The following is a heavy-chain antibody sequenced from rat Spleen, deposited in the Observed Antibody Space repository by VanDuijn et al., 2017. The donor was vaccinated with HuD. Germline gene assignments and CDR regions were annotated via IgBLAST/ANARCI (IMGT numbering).Heavy chain of an antibody. CDR3: ATLTGSPYWYFDF. CDR2: IWGNGNA. Sequence: QVQLKESGPGLVQPSQTLSLTCTVSGFSLSNYGVIWVRQPPGKGLEWMGVIWGNGNANYNSALKSRLSISRDTSKSQVFLKMNSLQTEDTAMYFCATLTGSPYWYFDFWGPGTMVTVSS. CDR1: GFSLSNYG. D-gene: IGHD5-1*01. V-gene: IGHV2-13*01. J-gene: IGHJ1*01.